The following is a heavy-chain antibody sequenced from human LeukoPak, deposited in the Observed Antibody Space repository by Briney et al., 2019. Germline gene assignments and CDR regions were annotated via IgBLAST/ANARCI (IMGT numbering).Heavy chain of an antibody. CDR1: GFSFSSYA. D-gene: IGHD3-3*01. CDR3: ARDLYADFWSGSVDY. Sequence: GGSLRLSCEASGFSFSSYATSWVRQAPGKGLEWVSGISGSGGTTYYAGSVKGRFTISRDISKNTLYLQMSSLRAGDTAVHYCARDLYADFWSGSVDYWGRGTLVTVSS. V-gene: IGHV3-23*01. CDR2: ISGSGGTT. J-gene: IGHJ4*02.